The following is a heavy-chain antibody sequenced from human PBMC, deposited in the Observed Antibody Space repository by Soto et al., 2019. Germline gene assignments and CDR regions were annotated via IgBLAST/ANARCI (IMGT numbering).Heavy chain of an antibody. J-gene: IGHJ4*02. CDR2: IWYDGSNK. D-gene: IGHD3-22*01. CDR1: GFDFSTSW. CDR3: ARGNYESSGYYDY. V-gene: IGHV3-33*08. Sequence: GGSLRLSCAASGFDFSTSWMHWVRQAPGKGLEWVAVIWYDGSNKYYADSVKGRFTISRDNSKNTLYLQMNSLRAEDTAVYYCARGNYESSGYYDYWGQGTLVTVSS.